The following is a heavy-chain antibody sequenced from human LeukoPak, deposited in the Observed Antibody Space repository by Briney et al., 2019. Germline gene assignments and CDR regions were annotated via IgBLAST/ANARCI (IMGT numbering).Heavy chain of an antibody. D-gene: IGHD3-16*01. V-gene: IGHV3-74*01. Sequence: GGSLRLSCAASGFTFSNYWMHWVRQAPGKGLVWVSRISTDGSSAIYADSVKGRFTISRDNAKNTLYLQMNSLRAEDTAVYYCARVNVCPRCHFDYWGQGTLVTVSS. J-gene: IGHJ4*02. CDR1: GFTFSNYW. CDR3: ARVNVCPRCHFDY. CDR2: ISTDGSSA.